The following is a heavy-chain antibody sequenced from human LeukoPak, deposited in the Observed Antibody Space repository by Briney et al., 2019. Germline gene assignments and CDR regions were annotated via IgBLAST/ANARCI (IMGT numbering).Heavy chain of an antibody. CDR3: VGDGSGASGY. CDR1: GFTFSSYW. J-gene: IGHJ4*02. V-gene: IGHV3-7*01. D-gene: IGHD3-10*01. Sequence: GASLRLSCAASGFTFSSYWMSWVRQAPGKGLEWVANIKQDGSEKYYVDSVKGRFTISRDNAKNSLYLQMNSLRADDTAVYYCVGDGSGASGYWGQGTLVTASS. CDR2: IKQDGSEK.